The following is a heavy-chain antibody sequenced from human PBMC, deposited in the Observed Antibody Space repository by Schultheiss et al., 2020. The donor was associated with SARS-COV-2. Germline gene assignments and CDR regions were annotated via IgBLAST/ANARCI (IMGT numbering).Heavy chain of an antibody. Sequence: SETLSLTCAVSGGSISSSNWWSWVRQPPGKGLEWIGEINQSGSTNYTASLKSRVTISVDTSKNQFSLKLSSVTAADTAVYYCARGIVVALRRTGGMDVWGQGTTVTVSS. CDR1: GGSISSSNW. V-gene: IGHV4-4*02. D-gene: IGHD2-2*01. CDR2: INQSGST. J-gene: IGHJ6*02. CDR3: ARGIVVALRRTGGMDV.